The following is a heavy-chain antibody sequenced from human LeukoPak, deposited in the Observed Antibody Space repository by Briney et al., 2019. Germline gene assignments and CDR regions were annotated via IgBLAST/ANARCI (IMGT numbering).Heavy chain of an antibody. CDR2: IYWDDDK. D-gene: IGHD3-16*01. Sequence: SGPTLVKPTQTLTLTCTFSGFSLRTDRVGVGWIRQPPGKALEWLALIYWDDDKRYGPSLKNRLTITKDTSKNQVVLTMTNMDPVDTATYYCAHRLFVGGSWEGFDYWGQGTLVAVSS. J-gene: IGHJ4*02. CDR1: GFSLRTDRVG. CDR3: AHRLFVGGSWEGFDY. V-gene: IGHV2-5*05.